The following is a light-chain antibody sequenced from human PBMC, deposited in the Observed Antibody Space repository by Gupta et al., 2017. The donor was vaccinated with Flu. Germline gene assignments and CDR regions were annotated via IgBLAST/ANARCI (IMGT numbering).Light chain of an antibody. CDR1: QSIDSY. CDR3: QHSYSIPFT. CDR2: AAS. J-gene: IGKJ4*01. V-gene: IGKV1-39*01. Sequence: PTSLSASVGDRVTITCRASQSIDSYLNWYQQKRGKAPKLLIYAASTLQTGVPSRFSGSGSGTEFTLTISRLQPEEFATYRCQHSYSIPFTFGGGTKVDNK.